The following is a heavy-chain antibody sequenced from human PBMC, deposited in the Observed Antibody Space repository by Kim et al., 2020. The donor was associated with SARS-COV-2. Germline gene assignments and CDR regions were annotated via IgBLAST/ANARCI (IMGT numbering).Heavy chain of an antibody. Sequence: SVKVSCKASGGTFSSYAISWVRQAPGQGLEWMGGIIPIFGTANYAQKFQGRVTITADESTSTAYMELSSLRSEDTAVYYCARVNYYDSSGSPGVDYWGQGSLFTVSS. CDR1: GGTFSSYA. J-gene: IGHJ4*02. V-gene: IGHV1-69*13. CDR3: ARVNYYDSSGSPGVDY. CDR2: IIPIFGTA. D-gene: IGHD3-22*01.